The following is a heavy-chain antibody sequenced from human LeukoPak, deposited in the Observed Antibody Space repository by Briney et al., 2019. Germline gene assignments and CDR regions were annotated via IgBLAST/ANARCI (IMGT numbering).Heavy chain of an antibody. CDR3: GRETTRTGFYYFDY. D-gene: IGHD1-7*01. CDR1: GYTFTRYS. Sequence: ASVKVSCKASGYTFTRYSMHWVLQAPGQGLEWMGIINPGGGGTSYAQNFQDRVTMTRDTSTSTVYMELSSLRSEDTAVYYCGRETTRTGFYYFDYWGQGTLVTVSS. J-gene: IGHJ4*02. V-gene: IGHV1-46*01. CDR2: INPGGGGT.